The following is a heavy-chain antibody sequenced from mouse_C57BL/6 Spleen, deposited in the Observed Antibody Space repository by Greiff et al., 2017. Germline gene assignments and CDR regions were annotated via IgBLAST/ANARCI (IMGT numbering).Heavy chain of an antibody. J-gene: IGHJ1*03. Sequence: VQLVESGPELVKPGASVKISCKASGYAFGSSWMNWVKQRPGKGLEWIGRIYPGDGYTNYNGKFKGKATLTADKSSSTAYMQLSSLTSEDSAVYFCARSNWTWYFDVWGTGTTVTVSS. D-gene: IGHD4-1*01. CDR2: IYPGDGYT. CDR1: GYAFGSSW. CDR3: ARSNWTWYFDV. V-gene: IGHV1-82*01.